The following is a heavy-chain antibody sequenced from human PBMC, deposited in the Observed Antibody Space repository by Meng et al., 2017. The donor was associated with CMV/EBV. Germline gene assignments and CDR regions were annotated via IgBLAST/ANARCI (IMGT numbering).Heavy chain of an antibody. J-gene: IGHJ4*02. CDR3: AKGRSIEAPGTRYFDC. Sequence: GESLKISCAASEFTFSSYAMNWVRQATGKGLEWVSIISDSGGITYYADSVEGRFTISRDNSKNTLYLQMNSLRAEDTAVYYCAKGRSIEAPGTRYFDCWGQGTLVTVSS. D-gene: IGHD6-13*01. V-gene: IGHV3-23*01. CDR1: EFTFSSYA. CDR2: ISDSGGIT.